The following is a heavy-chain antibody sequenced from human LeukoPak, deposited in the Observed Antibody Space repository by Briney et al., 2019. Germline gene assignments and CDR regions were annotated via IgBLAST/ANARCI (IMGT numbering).Heavy chain of an antibody. V-gene: IGHV4-59*08. CDR3: ARGYFDWFPNWFDP. Sequence: PSETLSLTCTVSGGSISSYYWSWIRQPPGKGLEWIGYIYYSGSTNYNPSLKSRGTISVDTSKNQFSLKLSSVTAADTAVYYCARGYFDWFPNWFDPWGQGTLVTVSS. CDR2: IYYSGST. D-gene: IGHD3-9*01. CDR1: GGSISSYY. J-gene: IGHJ5*02.